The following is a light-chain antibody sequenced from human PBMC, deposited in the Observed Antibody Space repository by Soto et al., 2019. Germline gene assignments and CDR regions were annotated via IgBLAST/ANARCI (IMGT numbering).Light chain of an antibody. J-gene: IGLJ2*01. CDR3: TTWDSSLTAVL. Sequence: QSALTQPPSVSAAPGQTVTISCSGSSSNIGNNYVSWYQQLPGTAPKLLIYDNNKRPSGIPDRFSGSKSGTSATLGITGLQTGDEADYYCTTWDSSLTAVLFGGGTKVTVL. CDR1: SSNIGNNY. CDR2: DNN. V-gene: IGLV1-51*01.